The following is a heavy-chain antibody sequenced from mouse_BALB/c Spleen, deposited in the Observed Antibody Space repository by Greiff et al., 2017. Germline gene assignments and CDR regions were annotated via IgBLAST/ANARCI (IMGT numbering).Heavy chain of an antibody. V-gene: IGHV2-6-7*01. CDR1: GFSLTGYG. CDR3: ARDYGSSYWYFDV. Sequence: VQLQQSGPGLVAPSQSLSITCTVSGFSLTGYGVNWVRQPPGKGLEWLGMIWGDGSTDYNSALKSRLSISKDNSKSQVFLKMNSLQTDDTARYYCARDYGSSYWYFDVWGAGTTVTVSS. D-gene: IGHD1-1*01. J-gene: IGHJ1*01. CDR2: IWGDGST.